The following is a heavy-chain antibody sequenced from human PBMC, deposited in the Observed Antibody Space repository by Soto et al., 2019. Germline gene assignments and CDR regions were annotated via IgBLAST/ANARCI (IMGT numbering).Heavy chain of an antibody. V-gene: IGHV3-15*01. CDR3: TTDLQAYCDGTTCYAGNYYYDDMDV. Sequence: GGSLRLSCAASGFSFRNAWMSWVRQAPGKGLEWVGHIKSQGDGGTRDYAAPVKGRFTISRDDSKNTLFLQMNSLKNEDTAVYFCTTDLQAYCDGTTCYAGNYYYDDMDVWGQGTTVTVS. CDR1: GFSFRNAW. J-gene: IGHJ6*02. D-gene: IGHD2-2*01. CDR2: IKSQGDGGTR.